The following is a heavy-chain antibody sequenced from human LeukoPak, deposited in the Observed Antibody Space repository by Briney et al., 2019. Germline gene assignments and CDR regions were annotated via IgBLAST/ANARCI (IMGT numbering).Heavy chain of an antibody. CDR3: AKAYVPTDY. CDR1: GFTFSSYA. J-gene: IGHJ4*02. CDR2: ISGSGGST. Sequence: GRSLRLSCAVSGFTFSSYAMSWVRQAPGKGLEWVSAISGSGGSTYYADSVKGRFTISRDNSKNTLYLQMNSLRAEDTAVFYCAKAYVPTDYWGQGTLVTVSS. V-gene: IGHV3-23*01. D-gene: IGHD3-16*01.